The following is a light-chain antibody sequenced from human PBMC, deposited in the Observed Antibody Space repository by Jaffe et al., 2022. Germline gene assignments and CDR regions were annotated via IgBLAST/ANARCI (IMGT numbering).Light chain of an antibody. CDR1: RSNLGLNA. V-gene: IGLV1-47*01. J-gene: IGLJ2*01. CDR2: LDN. Sequence: QSVLTQPPSASGTPGQRVTISCFGSRSNLGLNAVYWYQQFPGTTPRLVIYLDNQRPSGVPDRFSGSKSGTSASLTISGLRTEDEADYYCAGWDSSLYGVIFGGGTKLTVL. CDR3: AGWDSSLYGVI.